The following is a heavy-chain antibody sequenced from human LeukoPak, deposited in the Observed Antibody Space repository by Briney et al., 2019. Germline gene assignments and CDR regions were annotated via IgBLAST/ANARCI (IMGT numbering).Heavy chain of an antibody. CDR3: AKDRDRGYYIGAFDI. J-gene: IGHJ3*02. CDR2: ISGSGGST. CDR1: AFTFSSYA. D-gene: IGHD3-22*01. V-gene: IGHV3-23*01. Sequence: PGGSLRLSCAASAFTFSSYAMSWVRQAPGKGLEWVSAISGSGGSTYYADSVKGRFTISRDNSKNTLYLQMNSLRAEDTAVYYCAKDRDRGYYIGAFDIWGQGTMVTVSS.